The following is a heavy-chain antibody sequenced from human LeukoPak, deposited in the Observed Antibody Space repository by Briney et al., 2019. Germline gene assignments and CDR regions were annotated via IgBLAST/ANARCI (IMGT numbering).Heavy chain of an antibody. CDR1: GGSISSYY. V-gene: IGHV4-59*08. D-gene: IGHD5-12*01. Sequence: PSETLSLTCTVSGGSISSYYWSWIRQPPGKGLEWIGYIYYSGSTNYNPSLKSRVTISVDTSKNQFSLKLSSVTAADTAVYYCARHPIFLVKGKIVADAFDIWGQGTMVTVSS. J-gene: IGHJ3*02. CDR2: IYYSGST. CDR3: ARHPIFLVKGKIVADAFDI.